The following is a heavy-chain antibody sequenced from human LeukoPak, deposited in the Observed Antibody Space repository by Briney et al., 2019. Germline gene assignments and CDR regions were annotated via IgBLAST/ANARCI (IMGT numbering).Heavy chain of an antibody. V-gene: IGHV4-59*01. CDR3: ARATPIGLKFDY. D-gene: IGHD3-10*01. CDR2: IYYSGST. J-gene: IGHJ4*02. Sequence: SETLSLICTVSGGSISSYYWSWIRQPPGKGLEWIGYIYYSGSTNYNPSLKSRVTISVDTSKNQFSLKLSSVTAADTAVYYCARATPIGLKFDYWGQGTLVTVSS. CDR1: GGSISSYY.